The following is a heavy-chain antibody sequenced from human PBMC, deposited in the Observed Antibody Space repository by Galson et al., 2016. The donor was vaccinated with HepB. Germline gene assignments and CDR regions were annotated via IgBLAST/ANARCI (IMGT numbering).Heavy chain of an antibody. V-gene: IGHV4-39*01. CDR2: IYYSGST. Sequence: LSLTCPVSGGSISTSSYYWVWIRQPPGKGLEWIGSIYYSGSTSFNSSLKSRVPMSVDTSKNQFSLRLSSVTAADTSVYYCASLFSYCSTTTCTLNFDYWGQGTLVTVSS. CDR3: ASLFSYCSTTTCTLNFDY. D-gene: IGHD2-2*01. J-gene: IGHJ4*02. CDR1: GGSISTSSYY.